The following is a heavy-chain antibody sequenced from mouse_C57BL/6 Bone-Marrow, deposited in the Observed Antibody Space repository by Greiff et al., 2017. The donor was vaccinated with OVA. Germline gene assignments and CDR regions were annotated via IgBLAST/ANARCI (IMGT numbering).Heavy chain of an antibody. J-gene: IGHJ3*01. V-gene: IGHV5-9-1*02. D-gene: IGHD2-3*01. Sequence: EVMLVESGEGLVKPGGSLKLSCAASGFTFSSYAMSWVRQTPEKRLEWVAYISSGGDYIYYADTVKGRFTISRDNARNTLYLQMSSLKSEDTAMYYCTREGSLDGYYPFAYWGQGTQVTVSA. CDR1: GFTFSSYA. CDR3: TREGSLDGYYPFAY. CDR2: ISSGGDYI.